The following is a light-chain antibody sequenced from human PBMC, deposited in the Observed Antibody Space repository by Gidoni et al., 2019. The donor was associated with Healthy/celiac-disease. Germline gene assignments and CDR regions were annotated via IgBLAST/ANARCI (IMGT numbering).Light chain of an antibody. CDR2: GAA. CDR3: QQYNNWPPWT. V-gene: IGKV3-15*01. CDR1: QSVSSN. J-gene: IGKJ1*01. Sequence: EIVMTQSPAPLSVSPGERATLSCRASQSVSSNFAWYQQKPGQAPRLLSYGAATRATGSPARVSGSGSGTEFTLTISSLQSEDWAVYYCQQYNNWPPWTFGQGTKVEVK.